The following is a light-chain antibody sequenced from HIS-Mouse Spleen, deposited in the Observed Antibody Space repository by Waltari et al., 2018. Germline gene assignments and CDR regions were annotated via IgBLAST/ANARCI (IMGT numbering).Light chain of an antibody. J-gene: IGKJ3*01. V-gene: IGKV3-20*01. Sequence: EIVLTQSPGTLSLSPGERANLPCRASQRVSSSYLAWYQQKPGQAPRLLIYGASSRATGIPDRFSGSGSGTDFTLTISRLEPEDFAVYYCQQYGSSPFTFGPGTKVDIK. CDR2: GAS. CDR3: QQYGSSPFT. CDR1: QRVSSSY.